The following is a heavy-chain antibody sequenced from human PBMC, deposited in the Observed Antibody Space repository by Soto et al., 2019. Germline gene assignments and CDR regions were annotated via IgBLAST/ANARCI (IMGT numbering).Heavy chain of an antibody. CDR3: ARYQYGMAV. V-gene: IGHV4-4*07. CDR2: IYPSWGT. J-gene: IGHJ6*02. Sequence: QVQLQESGPGLVKTSETLSLTCTVSGGSISSYYWSWIRQPAGKGLEWIGRIYPSWGTNYNPSHTSRVSMSVDTSKYQFSLKLISVTAADTAVYYCARYQYGMAVWVHGTTVTVSS. CDR1: GGSISSYY.